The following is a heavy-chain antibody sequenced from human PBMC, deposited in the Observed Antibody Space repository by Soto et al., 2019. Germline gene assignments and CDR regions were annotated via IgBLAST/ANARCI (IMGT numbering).Heavy chain of an antibody. CDR1: GDSMSSSNW. Sequence: PSETLSLTCTVSGDSMSSSNWWNWVRQPPGKGLEWIGEAHHSGRTNYNPSLKTRVTISVDRSQNLFSLKLASVTAADTAVYYCVRYEATALDPWGQGTLVTVSS. J-gene: IGHJ5*02. CDR2: AHHSGRT. D-gene: IGHD3-16*01. CDR3: VRYEATALDP. V-gene: IGHV4-4*02.